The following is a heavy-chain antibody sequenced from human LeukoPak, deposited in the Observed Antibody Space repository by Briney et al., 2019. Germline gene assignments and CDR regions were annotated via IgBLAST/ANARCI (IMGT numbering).Heavy chain of an antibody. D-gene: IGHD2-15*01. CDR1: GYTFTSYG. J-gene: IGHJ5*02. Sequence: ASVQVSCKASGYTFTSYGISWVRQAPGQGLEGMGWISAYHGNTNYAQKLQGRVTMTTDTSTSTAYMELRSLRSDDTAVYYCAREGYCSGGSCRHNWFDPWGQGTLVTVSS. CDR2: ISAYHGNT. CDR3: AREGYCSGGSCRHNWFDP. V-gene: IGHV1-18*04.